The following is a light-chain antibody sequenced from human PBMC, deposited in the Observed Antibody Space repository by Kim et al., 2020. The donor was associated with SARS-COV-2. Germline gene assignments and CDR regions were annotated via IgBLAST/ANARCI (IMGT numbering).Light chain of an antibody. V-gene: IGLV3-19*01. CDR2: GEN. J-gene: IGLJ3*02. Sequence: LAQADRITCRGNSLRIFHASWYQQKPRQAPVLVLYGENDRPSGIPDLYSGSISGDTASLTITGILAEDEADYYCNSRDSSGDPQGVFGGGTQLTVL. CDR3: NSRDSSGDPQGV. CDR1: SLRIFH.